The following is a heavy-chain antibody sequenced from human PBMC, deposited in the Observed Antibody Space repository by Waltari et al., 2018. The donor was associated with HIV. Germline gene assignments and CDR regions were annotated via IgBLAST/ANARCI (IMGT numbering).Heavy chain of an antibody. CDR1: GDAVASGRFY. CDR3: AREGPNYSDDSGFQYAQRAFDL. D-gene: IGHD3-22*01. Sequence: AQLHESGPGLVKPSEILSLTCTVSGDAVASGRFYWTWIRPSPGGTLEWMGDIRDAATTRYSPSLQCRMSLSLDTSMNQVSLSLSSLTSADTATYFCAREGPNYSDDSGFQYAQRAFDLWGQGTKVIIS. V-gene: IGHV4-61*01. J-gene: IGHJ3*01. CDR2: IRDAATT.